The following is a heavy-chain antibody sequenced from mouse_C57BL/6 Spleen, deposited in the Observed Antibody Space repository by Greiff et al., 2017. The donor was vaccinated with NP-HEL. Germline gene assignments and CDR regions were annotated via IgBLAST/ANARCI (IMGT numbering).Heavy chain of an antibody. CDR2: IYPGDGDT. Sequence: QVQLQQSGPELVKPGASVKISCKASGYAFSSSWMNWVKQRPGKGLEWIGRIYPGDGDTNYNGKFKGKATLTADKSSSTAYMQLSSLTSEDSAVYFCARWRDSTYYFDYWGQGTTLTVSS. CDR3: ARWRDSTYYFDY. J-gene: IGHJ2*01. CDR1: GYAFSSSW. D-gene: IGHD2-5*01. V-gene: IGHV1-82*01.